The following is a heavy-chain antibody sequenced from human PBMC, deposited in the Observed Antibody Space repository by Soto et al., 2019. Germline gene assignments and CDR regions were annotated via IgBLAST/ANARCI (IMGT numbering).Heavy chain of an antibody. Sequence: SETLSLTCAVSGGSISSGGYSWSWLRQPPGKGLEWIGEINHSGSTNYNPSLKSRVTISVDTSKNQFSLKLSSVTAADTAVYYCARTPIAVAGTSAPGRLYYFDYWGQGTLVTVAS. CDR2: INHSGST. J-gene: IGHJ4*02. D-gene: IGHD6-19*01. CDR1: GGSISSGGYS. V-gene: IGHV4-30-2*01. CDR3: ARTPIAVAGTSAPGRLYYFDY.